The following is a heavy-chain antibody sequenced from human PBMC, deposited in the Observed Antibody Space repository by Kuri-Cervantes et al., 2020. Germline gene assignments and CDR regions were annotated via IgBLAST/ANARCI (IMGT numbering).Heavy chain of an antibody. CDR3: ARGYWNFDL. Sequence: GESLKISCAASGFTFSSYWMTWVRQAPGKGLEWVANIKKDGSQKYYVDSLKGRFTISRDNAQNSLNLQMNSLRAEDTAVYYCARGYWNFDLWGRGTLVTVSS. CDR2: IKKDGSQK. CDR1: GFTFSSYW. J-gene: IGHJ2*01. V-gene: IGHV3-7*04.